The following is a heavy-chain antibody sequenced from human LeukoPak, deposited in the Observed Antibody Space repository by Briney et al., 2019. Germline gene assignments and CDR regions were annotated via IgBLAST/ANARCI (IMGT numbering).Heavy chain of an antibody. CDR2: INHSGST. CDR1: GGSFSGYY. V-gene: IGHV4-34*01. J-gene: IGHJ4*02. D-gene: IGHD3-9*01. Sequence: SETLSLTCAVYGGSFSGYYWSWIRQPPGKGLEWIGEINHSGSTNYNPSLKSRVTISVDTSKNQFSLKLSSVTAADTAVYYCARAYKGRYFDWLSPPGYLDYWGQGTLVTVSS. CDR3: ARAYKGRYFDWLSPPGYLDY.